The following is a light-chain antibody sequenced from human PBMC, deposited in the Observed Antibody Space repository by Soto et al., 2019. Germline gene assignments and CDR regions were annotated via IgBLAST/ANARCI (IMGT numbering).Light chain of an antibody. CDR3: QQYGSALTWT. CDR2: GAS. CDR1: QSVSSSY. Sequence: EIVLTQSPGTLSLSPGERATLSCRASQSVSSSYLAWYQQKPGQAPRLLIYGASSRATGIPDRFSGSGSGTYFTLTISRLEPEDFAVYYCQQYGSALTWTFGQGTKVEI. J-gene: IGKJ1*01. V-gene: IGKV3-20*01.